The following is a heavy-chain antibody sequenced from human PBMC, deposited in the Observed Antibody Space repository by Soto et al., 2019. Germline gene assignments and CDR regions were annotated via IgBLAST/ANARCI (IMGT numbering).Heavy chain of an antibody. J-gene: IGHJ6*02. CDR2: IPYDGSNK. CDR1: GFTFSSYA. CDR3: ARGKSSGWSYIYYYYGMDV. D-gene: IGHD6-19*01. Sequence: GGSLRLSCAASGFTFSSYAMHWVRQAPGKGLEWVAVIPYDGSNKYYADSVKGRFTISRDNSKNTLYLQMNSLRAEDTAVYYCARGKSSGWSYIYYYYGMDVWGQGTTVTVSS. V-gene: IGHV3-30-3*01.